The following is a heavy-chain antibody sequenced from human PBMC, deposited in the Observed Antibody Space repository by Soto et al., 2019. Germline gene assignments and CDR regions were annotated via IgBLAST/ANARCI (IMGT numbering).Heavy chain of an antibody. V-gene: IGHV4-61*01. CDR3: ARSHGDFYYYYGIDV. D-gene: IGHD4-17*01. CDR1: GGSVSSGSYY. J-gene: IGHJ6*02. CDR2: IYYSGST. Sequence: PSETLSLTCTVSGGSVSSGSYYWSWILQPPGKGLEWIGYIYYSGSTNYNPSLKSRVTISVDTSKNQFSLKLSSVTAADTAVYYCARSHGDFYYYYGIDVWGQGTTVTVSS.